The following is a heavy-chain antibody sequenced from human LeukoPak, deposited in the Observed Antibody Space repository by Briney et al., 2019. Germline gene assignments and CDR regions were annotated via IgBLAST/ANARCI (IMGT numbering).Heavy chain of an antibody. V-gene: IGHV3-74*01. CDR1: GFTFSSYW. CDR2: INTDGSST. CDR3: AREVGKTNWFDP. J-gene: IGHJ5*02. D-gene: IGHD7-27*01. Sequence: GGSLRLSCAASGFTFSSYWMHWVRHAPGKGLVWVSRINTDGSSTSYADSVKGRFTISRDNAKNTLYLQMNSLRAEDTAVYYCAREVGKTNWFDPWGQGTLVTVSS.